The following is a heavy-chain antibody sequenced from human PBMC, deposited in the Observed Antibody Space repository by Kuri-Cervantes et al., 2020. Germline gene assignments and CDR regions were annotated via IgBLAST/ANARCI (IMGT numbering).Heavy chain of an antibody. CDR2: IRYDGSNK. D-gene: IGHD3-22*01. J-gene: IGHJ4*02. V-gene: IGHV3-30*02. CDR3: AKDTYYYDSSGYLLFDY. Sequence: GGSLRLSCAASGFTFSSYGMHWVRQAPGKGLEWVAFIRYDGSNKYYADSVKGRFTISRDNSKNTLYLQMNSLRAEDTAVYYCAKDTYYYDSSGYLLFDYWGQGTLVTVSS. CDR1: GFTFSSYG.